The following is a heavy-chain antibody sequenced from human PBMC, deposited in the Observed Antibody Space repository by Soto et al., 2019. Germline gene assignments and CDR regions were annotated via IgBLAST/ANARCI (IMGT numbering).Heavy chain of an antibody. CDR3: ARGYGWFDP. D-gene: IGHD6-13*01. CDR2: LWYDGSNK. V-gene: IGHV3-33*01. Sequence: GGSLRLSCAASGFTFSSYGMHRVRQAPGKGLEWVAVLWYDGSNKYYADSVKGRFTISRDNSKNTLYLQMNSLRAEDTAVYYCARGYGWFDPWGQGTLVTVSS. CDR1: GFTFSSYG. J-gene: IGHJ5*02.